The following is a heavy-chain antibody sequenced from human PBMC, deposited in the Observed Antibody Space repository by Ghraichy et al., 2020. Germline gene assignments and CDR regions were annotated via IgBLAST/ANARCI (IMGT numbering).Heavy chain of an antibody. D-gene: IGHD3-22*01. CDR2: INPNSGGT. Sequence: ASVKVSCKASGYTFTGYYMHWVRQAPGQGLEWMGRINPNSGGTNYAQKFQGRVTMTRDTSISTAYMELSRLRSDDTAVYYCARDEGYDSSGYYYGHSDYWGQGTLVTVSS. J-gene: IGHJ4*02. V-gene: IGHV1-2*06. CDR3: ARDEGYDSSGYYYGHSDY. CDR1: GYTFTGYY.